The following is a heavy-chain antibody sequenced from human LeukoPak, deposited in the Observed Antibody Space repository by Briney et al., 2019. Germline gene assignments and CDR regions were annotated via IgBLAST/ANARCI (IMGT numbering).Heavy chain of an antibody. J-gene: IGHJ4*02. D-gene: IGHD3-16*01. CDR3: ARVGWDSYYFHY. CDR2: IYYSGST. Sequence: SETLSLTCTLSGGSISSSYWSWIRQPPGKGLEWIGYIYYSGSTNYNPSLKSRVTISVNTSKNQFSLKLSSVSAPDTAVYYSARVGWDSYYFHYRAQGSLVTVSS. CDR1: GGSISSSY. V-gene: IGHV4-59*01.